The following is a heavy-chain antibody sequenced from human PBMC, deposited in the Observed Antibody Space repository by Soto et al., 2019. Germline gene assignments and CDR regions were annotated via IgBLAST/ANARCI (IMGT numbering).Heavy chain of an antibody. V-gene: IGHV3-9*01. Sequence: GGSLRLSCAASGFTFGDYAMHWVRQAPGKGLGWVSGISWNSGSIGYADSVKGRFTISRDNAKNSLYLQMNSLRAEDTALYYCAKDMSSSGFRAFDIWGQGTMVTVSS. CDR3: AKDMSSSGFRAFDI. J-gene: IGHJ3*02. CDR1: GFTFGDYA. CDR2: ISWNSGSI. D-gene: IGHD6-19*01.